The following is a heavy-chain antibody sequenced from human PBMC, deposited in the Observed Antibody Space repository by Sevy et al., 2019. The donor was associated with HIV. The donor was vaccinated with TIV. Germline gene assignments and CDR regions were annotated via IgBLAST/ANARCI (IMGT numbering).Heavy chain of an antibody. CDR3: ASPPEGGSSGYYNGSFGY. Sequence: SETQSLTCTVSGGAISSSSYYWGWIRQPPGKGLEWIGSIDDSGSTYYNPSRKSRVTISVDTSKNQFSLKLSSVTAADTAVYYCASPPEGGSSGYYNGSFGYWGQGTLVTVSS. CDR1: GGAISSSSYY. D-gene: IGHD3-22*01. V-gene: IGHV4-39*01. J-gene: IGHJ4*02. CDR2: IDDSGST.